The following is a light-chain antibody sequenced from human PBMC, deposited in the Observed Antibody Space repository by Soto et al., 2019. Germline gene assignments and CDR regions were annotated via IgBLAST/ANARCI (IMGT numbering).Light chain of an antibody. J-gene: IGKJ4*01. V-gene: IGKV3-20*01. Sequence: TPSTETLSVSPGERATLSCRASQSVSSNLAWYQQKPGQAPRLLIYGASNRASGIPDRFSGSGSGAHFTLSIARLEPEDFAMYYCQLPGSPPLTFAGGTKVDIK. CDR2: GAS. CDR1: QSVSSN. CDR3: QLPGSPPLT.